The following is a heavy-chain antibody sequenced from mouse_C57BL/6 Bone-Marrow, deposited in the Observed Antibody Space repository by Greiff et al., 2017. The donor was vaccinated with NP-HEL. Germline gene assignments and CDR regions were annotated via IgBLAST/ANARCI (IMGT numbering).Heavy chain of an antibody. CDR1: GFTFSNYW. D-gene: IGHD2-5*01. CDR3: TGYYSSYYAMDY. J-gene: IGHJ4*01. CDR2: IRFKSDYYAT. Sequence: EVQLVESGGGLVQPGGSMKLSCVASGFTFSNYWMNWVRQSPEKGLEWVAHIRFKSDYYATPYALSVKGRFTISTDDSKSSVYLQMNNLRAEDTGMYYCTGYYSSYYAMDYWGQGTSVTVSS. V-gene: IGHV6-3*01.